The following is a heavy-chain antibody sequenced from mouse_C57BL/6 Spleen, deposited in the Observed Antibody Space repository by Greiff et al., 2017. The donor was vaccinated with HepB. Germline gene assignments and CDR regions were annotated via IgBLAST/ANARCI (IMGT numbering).Heavy chain of an antibody. D-gene: IGHD2-5*01. CDR1: GYTFTSYV. CDR3: ASDYSNYPHYFDY. CDR2: IYPYNDGT. V-gene: IGHV1-14*01. J-gene: IGHJ2*01. Sequence: EVQLQESGPELVKPGASVKMSCKASGYTFTSYVMHWVKQKPGQGLEWIGYIYPYNDGTKYNEKFKGKATLTSDKSSSTAYMELSSLTSEDSAVYYCASDYSNYPHYFDYWGQGTTLTVSS.